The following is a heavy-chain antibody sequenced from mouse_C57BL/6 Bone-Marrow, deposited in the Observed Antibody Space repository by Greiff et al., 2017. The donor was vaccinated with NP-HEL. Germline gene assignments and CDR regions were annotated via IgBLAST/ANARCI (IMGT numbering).Heavy chain of an antibody. V-gene: IGHV1-78*01. CDR2: IYPRDGST. Sequence: VQLQESDAELVKPGASVKISCKVSGYTFTDHTIHWMKQRPEQGLEWIGYIYPRDGSTKYNEKFKGKATLTADKSSSTAYMELRSLTSEDSAVYYCASPVHGSSYGYFDVWGTGTTVTVSS. CDR1: GYTFTDHT. J-gene: IGHJ1*03. CDR3: ASPVHGSSYGYFDV. D-gene: IGHD1-1*01.